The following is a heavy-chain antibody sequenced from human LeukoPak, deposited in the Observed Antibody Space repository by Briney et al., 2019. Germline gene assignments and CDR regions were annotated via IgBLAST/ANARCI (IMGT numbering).Heavy chain of an antibody. D-gene: IGHD3-22*01. Sequence: PSETLSLTCTVSGGSISSYYWSWIRQPAGKGLEWIGRIFASGSTNYNPFFKSRVTMSVDTSKNQFSLKLRSVTAADTAVYYCASLYSSPVDYWGQGNLVTVFS. J-gene: IGHJ4*02. V-gene: IGHV4-4*07. CDR2: IFASGST. CDR3: ASLYSSPVDY. CDR1: GGSISSYY.